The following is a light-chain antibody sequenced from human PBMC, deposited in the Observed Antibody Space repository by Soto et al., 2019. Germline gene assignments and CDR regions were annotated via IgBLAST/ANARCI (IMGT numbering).Light chain of an antibody. Sequence: EILMTQSPDTLSVSPWESATLSCRASQRVYSNLAWYQQRPGQAPRLLIYGASTRATGVPARFSGRGFGTEFTLTISSLQSEDFAVYYCQQYTNWPPNTFGQGTRLEIK. CDR1: QRVYSN. CDR2: GAS. J-gene: IGKJ5*01. CDR3: QQYTNWPPNT. V-gene: IGKV3-15*01.